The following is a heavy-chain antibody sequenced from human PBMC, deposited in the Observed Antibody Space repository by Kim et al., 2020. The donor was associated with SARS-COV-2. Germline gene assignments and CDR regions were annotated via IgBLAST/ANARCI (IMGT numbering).Heavy chain of an antibody. J-gene: IGHJ5*02. CDR3: ARDCTMVRAVIIFSWFDP. CDR2: IYTSGST. V-gene: IGHV4-61*02. CDR1: GGSISSGSYY. D-gene: IGHD3-10*01. Sequence: SETLSLTCTVSGGSISSGSYYWSWIRQPAGKGLEWIGRIYTSGSTNYNPSLKSRVTISVDTSKNQFSLKLSSVTAADTAVYYCARDCTMVRAVIIFSWFDPWGQGTLVTVSS.